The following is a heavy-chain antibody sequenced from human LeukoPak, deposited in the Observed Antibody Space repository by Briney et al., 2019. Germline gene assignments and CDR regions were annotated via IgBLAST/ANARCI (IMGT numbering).Heavy chain of an antibody. J-gene: IGHJ4*02. D-gene: IGHD3-10*01. CDR2: ISGSGGST. CDR1: GFTFSSYA. Sequence: PGGSLRLSCAASGFTFSSYAMSWVRQAPGKGLEWVSAISGSGGSTYYADSVKGRFTISRDNSKNTLYVQMNSLRAEDTAVYYCAGGYPVGEFLDYWGQGTLVTVSS. V-gene: IGHV3-23*01. CDR3: AGGYPVGEFLDY.